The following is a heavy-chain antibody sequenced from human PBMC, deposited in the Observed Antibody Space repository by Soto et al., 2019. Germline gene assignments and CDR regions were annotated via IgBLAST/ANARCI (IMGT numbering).Heavy chain of an antibody. CDR3: ARGNYYDSSGYLRYYGMDV. D-gene: IGHD3-22*01. CDR2: IIPIFGTA. Sequence: SVKVSCKASGGTFSSYAISWVRQAPGQGLEWMGGIIPIFGTANYAQKFQGRVTITADESTSTAYMELSSLRSEDTAVYYCARGNYYDSSGYLRYYGMDVWGQGTTVTVSS. CDR1: GGTFSSYA. J-gene: IGHJ6*02. V-gene: IGHV1-69*13.